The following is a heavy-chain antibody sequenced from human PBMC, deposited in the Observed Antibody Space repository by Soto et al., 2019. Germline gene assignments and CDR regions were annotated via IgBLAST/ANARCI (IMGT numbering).Heavy chain of an antibody. Sequence: SETLSLTCAVYGGSFSGYYWSWIRQPPGKGLEWIGEINHSGSTNYNPSLKSRVTISVDTSKNPFSLKLSSVTAADTAVYYCARGKVLYYYDGMDVWGQGTTVTVSS. J-gene: IGHJ6*02. V-gene: IGHV4-34*01. CDR1: GGSFSGYY. D-gene: IGHD3-3*01. CDR3: ARGKVLYYYDGMDV. CDR2: INHSGST.